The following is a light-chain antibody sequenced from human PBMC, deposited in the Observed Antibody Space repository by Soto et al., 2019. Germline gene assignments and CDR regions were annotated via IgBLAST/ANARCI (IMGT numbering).Light chain of an antibody. CDR2: GAS. CDR1: QSVGSN. J-gene: IGKJ1*01. V-gene: IGKV3-15*01. CDR3: QQYNNWPA. Sequence: RVMTKSPATLSVSPGERATLSCRASQSVGSNLAWYQQKPGQAPRLLIFGASSRATGVPARFSVSGSGTEFTLPICSMKSEDFAVYDCQQYNNWPAFGQGTKVDI.